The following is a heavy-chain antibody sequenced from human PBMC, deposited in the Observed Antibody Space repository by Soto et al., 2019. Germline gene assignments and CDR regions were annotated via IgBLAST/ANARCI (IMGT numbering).Heavy chain of an antibody. CDR3: ARQRGYCSSTSCYEGSSFDY. J-gene: IGHJ4*02. CDR1: GYSFTSYW. Sequence: GESLKISCKGSGYSFTSYWIGWVRQMPGKGLEWMGIIYPGDSDTRYSPSFQGQVTISADKSISTAYLQWSSLKASDTAMYYCARQRGYCSSTSCYEGSSFDYWAQGTQVTVSS. D-gene: IGHD2-2*01. V-gene: IGHV5-51*01. CDR2: IYPGDSDT.